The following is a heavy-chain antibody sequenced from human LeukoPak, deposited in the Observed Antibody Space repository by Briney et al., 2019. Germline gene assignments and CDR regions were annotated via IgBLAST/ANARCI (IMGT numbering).Heavy chain of an antibody. J-gene: IGHJ4*02. D-gene: IGHD6-19*01. V-gene: IGHV3-64*01. Sequence: RTGGSLRLSCAASGFTFSSYAMHWVRQAPGKGLEYVSAISSNGGSTFYANSVKGRFTVSRDNSKNTLSLQMGSLRAEDMAVYYCARRAPGYSSGWLDYWGQGTLVTISS. CDR3: ARRAPGYSSGWLDY. CDR2: ISSNGGST. CDR1: GFTFSSYA.